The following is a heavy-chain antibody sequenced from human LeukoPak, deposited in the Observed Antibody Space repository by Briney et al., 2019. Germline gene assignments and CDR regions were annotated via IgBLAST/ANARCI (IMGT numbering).Heavy chain of an antibody. CDR3: ARGGSPSIAAAGTVLQTFDY. CDR2: IIPIFGTA. CDR1: GGTFSSYA. D-gene: IGHD6-13*01. V-gene: IGHV1-69*01. Sequence: SVKVSCKASGGTFSSYAISWVRQAPGQGLEWMGGIIPIFGTANYAQKLQGRVTITADESTSTAYMELSSLRSEDTAVYYCARGGSPSIAAAGTVLQTFDYWGQGTLVTVSS. J-gene: IGHJ4*02.